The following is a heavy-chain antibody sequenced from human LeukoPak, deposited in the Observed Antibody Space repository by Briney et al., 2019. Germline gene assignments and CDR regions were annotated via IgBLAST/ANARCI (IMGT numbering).Heavy chain of an antibody. CDR1: GFPFHNYW. Sequence: GGSLRLSCAASGFPFHNYWMTCVRQAPGKGLEWVANINQDENEKYYLDSVKGRFTISRDNAETSLFLQMTSLRVEDTAIYYCARGLYGSGRRSLMAHWGPGTLVAVSS. CDR3: ARGLYGSGRRSLMAH. J-gene: IGHJ4*02. V-gene: IGHV3-7*01. CDR2: INQDENEK. D-gene: IGHD3-10*01.